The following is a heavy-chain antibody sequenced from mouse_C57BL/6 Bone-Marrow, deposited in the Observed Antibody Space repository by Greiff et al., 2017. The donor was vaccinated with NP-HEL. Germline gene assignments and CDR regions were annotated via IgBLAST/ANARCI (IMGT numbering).Heavy chain of an antibody. CDR2: IDPSDSYT. D-gene: IGHD2-5*01. J-gene: IGHJ1*03. V-gene: IGHV1-50*01. CDR3: ASCYYSNYDWYFDV. CDR1: GYTFTSYW. Sequence: QVQLQQPGAELVKPGASVKLSCKASGYTFTSYWMQWVKQRPGQGLEWIGEIDPSDSYTNYNQKFKGKATLTVDTSSSTAYMQLSSLTSEDSAVYYCASCYYSNYDWYFDVWGTGTTVTVSS.